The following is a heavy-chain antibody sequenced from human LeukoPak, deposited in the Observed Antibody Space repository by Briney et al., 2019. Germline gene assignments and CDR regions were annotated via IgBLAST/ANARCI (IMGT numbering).Heavy chain of an antibody. Sequence: GGSLRLSCAASGLTFSTYGMHWVRQAPGKGLEWVAFIWNDGSNKYYIESVKGRFTISRDNSKNTLYLQMNSLRAEDTAVYYCARDLMYSNAWRFDPWGQGTLVTVSS. CDR1: GLTFSTYG. D-gene: IGHD6-13*01. J-gene: IGHJ5*02. V-gene: IGHV3-33*01. CDR2: IWNDGSNK. CDR3: ARDLMYSNAWRFDP.